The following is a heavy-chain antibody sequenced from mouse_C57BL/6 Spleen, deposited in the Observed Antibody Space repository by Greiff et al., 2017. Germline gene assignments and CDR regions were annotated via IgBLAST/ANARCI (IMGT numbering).Heavy chain of an antibody. Sequence: QVQLQQPGAELVMPGASVKLSCKASGYTFTSYWMHWVKQRPGQGLEWIGEIDPSDSYTNYNQKFKGKSTLTVDKSSSTAYMQLSSLTSEASAVYYGARSSTVVAFDYWGQGTTLTVSS. V-gene: IGHV1-69*01. D-gene: IGHD1-1*01. CDR1: GYTFTSYW. J-gene: IGHJ2*01. CDR2: IDPSDSYT. CDR3: ARSSTVVAFDY.